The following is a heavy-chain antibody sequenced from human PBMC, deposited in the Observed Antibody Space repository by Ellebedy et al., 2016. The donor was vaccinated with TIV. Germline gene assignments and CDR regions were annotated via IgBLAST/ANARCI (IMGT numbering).Heavy chain of an antibody. Sequence: SETLSLXXAVYGGSFSGYYWSWIRQPPGKGLEWIGEINHSGSTNYNPSLKSRVTISVDTSKNQFSLKLSSVTAADTAVYYCARDQNYLTYGMDVWGQGTTVTVSS. CDR2: INHSGST. CDR1: GGSFSGYY. V-gene: IGHV4-34*01. D-gene: IGHD5-24*01. CDR3: ARDQNYLTYGMDV. J-gene: IGHJ6*02.